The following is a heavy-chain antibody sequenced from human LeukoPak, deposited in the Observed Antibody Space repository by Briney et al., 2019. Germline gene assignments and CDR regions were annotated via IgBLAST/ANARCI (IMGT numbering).Heavy chain of an antibody. CDR3: ARGAGSGWSY. D-gene: IGHD6-19*01. CDR1: GFTFSNYW. J-gene: IGHJ4*02. Sequence: GGSLRLSCAASGFTFSNYWMTWVRQAPGKGLEWVATIKNDGSEKYYVDSVRGRFTISRDNAKNSLYLQMNSLRAEDTAVYYCARGAGSGWSYWGRGIQVTVSS. V-gene: IGHV3-7*02. CDR2: IKNDGSEK.